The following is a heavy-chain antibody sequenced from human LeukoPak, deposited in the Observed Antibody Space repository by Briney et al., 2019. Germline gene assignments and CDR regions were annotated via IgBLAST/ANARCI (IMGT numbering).Heavy chain of an antibody. CDR2: ISWNSGSI. J-gene: IGHJ3*02. CDR3: AKDARIRTMGAFDI. V-gene: IGHV3-9*03. Sequence: GGSLGLSCAASGFTFDDYAMHWVRQAPGKGLEWVSGISWNSGSIGYADSVKGRFTISRDNAKNSLYLQMNSLRAADMALYYCAKDARIRTMGAFDIWGQGTMVTVSS. CDR1: GFTFDDYA. D-gene: IGHD1-14*01.